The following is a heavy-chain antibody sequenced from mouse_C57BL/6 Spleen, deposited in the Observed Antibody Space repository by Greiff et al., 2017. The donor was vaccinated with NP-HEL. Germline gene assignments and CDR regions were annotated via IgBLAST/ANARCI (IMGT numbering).Heavy chain of an antibody. Sequence: EVHLVESGGGLVQPGGSLSLSCAASGFTFTDYYMSWVRQPPGKALEWLGFIRNKANGYTKEYSASVKGRFTISRDNSQSILYLQMNALSADDSATYYCARYIGYFDVWGTGTTVTVSS. CDR1: GFTFTDYY. J-gene: IGHJ1*03. V-gene: IGHV7-3*01. CDR2: IRNKANGYTK. CDR3: ARYIGYFDV.